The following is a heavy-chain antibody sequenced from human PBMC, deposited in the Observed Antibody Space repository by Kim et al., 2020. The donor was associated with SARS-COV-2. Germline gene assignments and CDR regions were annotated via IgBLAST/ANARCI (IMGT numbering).Heavy chain of an antibody. CDR3: ARDSSHGRILEWLLYGIDY. CDR2: ISYDGSNK. D-gene: IGHD3-3*01. V-gene: IGHV3-30-3*01. Sequence: GGSLRLSCAASGFTFSSYAMHWVRQTPGKGLEWVAVISYDGSNKYYADSVKGRFTISRDNSKNTLYLQMNSLRAEDTAVYYCARDSSHGRILEWLLYGIDYWGQGTLVTVSS. CDR1: GFTFSSYA. J-gene: IGHJ4*02.